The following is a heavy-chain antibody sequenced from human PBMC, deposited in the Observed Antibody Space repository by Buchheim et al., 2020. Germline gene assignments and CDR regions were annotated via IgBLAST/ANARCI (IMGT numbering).Heavy chain of an antibody. D-gene: IGHD3-22*01. CDR1: GLTFSSYA. V-gene: IGHV3-23*01. J-gene: IGHJ2*01. Sequence: EVQLLESGGGLVQPGGSLRLSCAASGLTFSSYAMSWVRQAPGKGLEWVSAISGSGGSTYYADSVKGRFTIPRDNSKNTLYLQMNSLRAEDTAVYYCAKGPPYYYDSSGYFNWYFDLWGRGTL. CDR2: ISGSGGST. CDR3: AKGPPYYYDSSGYFNWYFDL.